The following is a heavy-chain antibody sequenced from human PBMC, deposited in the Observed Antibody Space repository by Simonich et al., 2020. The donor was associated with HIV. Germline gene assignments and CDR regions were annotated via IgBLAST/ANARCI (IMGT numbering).Heavy chain of an antibody. J-gene: IGHJ4*02. CDR2: ITVYNGNT. CDR1: GYTYINYG. CDR3: ARDLPIGSYFDY. V-gene: IGHV1-18*01. Sequence: QVQLVQSGAEVKKPGASVKVSCKASGYTYINYGINWVRQAPGQGLEWMGRITVYNGNTDSAQKFRGRLTLTTDTSTTTAYMELRSLGSDDTAVYYCARDLPIGSYFDYWGQGTLVTVSS. D-gene: IGHD1-26*01.